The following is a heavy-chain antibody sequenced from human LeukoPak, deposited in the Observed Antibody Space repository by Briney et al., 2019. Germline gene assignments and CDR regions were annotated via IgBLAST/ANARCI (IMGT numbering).Heavy chain of an antibody. CDR2: INHSGST. D-gene: IGHD6-13*01. Sequence: GSLRLSCAASGFTFSSYAMSWVRQPPGKGLEWIGEINHSGSTNYNPSLKSRVTISVDTSKNQFSLKLSSVTAADTAVYYCARRDSSPGPGSSRYWGQGTLVTVSS. V-gene: IGHV4-34*01. CDR1: GFTFSSYA. CDR3: ARRDSSPGPGSSRY. J-gene: IGHJ4*02.